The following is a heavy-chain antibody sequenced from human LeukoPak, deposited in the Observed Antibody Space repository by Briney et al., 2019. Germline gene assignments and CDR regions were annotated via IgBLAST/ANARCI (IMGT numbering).Heavy chain of an antibody. CDR1: GGSISSYY. V-gene: IGHV4-59*01. Sequence: KPSGTLSLTCTVSGGSISSYYWSWIRQPPGKGLEWIGYIYYSGSTNYDPSLKSRVTISVDTSKNQFSLKLSSVTAADTAMYYCARSTSWYAYFDYWGQGTLVTVSS. CDR3: ARSTSWYAYFDY. J-gene: IGHJ4*02. CDR2: IYYSGST. D-gene: IGHD6-13*01.